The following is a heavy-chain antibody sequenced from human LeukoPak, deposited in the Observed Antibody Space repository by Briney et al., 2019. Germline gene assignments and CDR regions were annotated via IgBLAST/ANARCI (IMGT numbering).Heavy chain of an antibody. J-gene: IGHJ4*02. CDR2: ISGSGGST. V-gene: IGHV3-23*01. CDR1: GFTFSSYE. D-gene: IGHD3-22*01. CDR3: AKSQVLVITLIDY. Sequence: GGSLRLSCAASGFTFSSYEMNWVRQAPGKGLEWVSDISGSGGSTYYADSVKGRFTISRDNSKNTLYLQMNSLRAEDTAVYYCAKSQVLVITLIDYWGQGTLVTVSS.